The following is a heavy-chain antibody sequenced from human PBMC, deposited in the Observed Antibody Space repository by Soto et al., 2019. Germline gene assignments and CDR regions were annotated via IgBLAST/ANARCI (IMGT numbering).Heavy chain of an antibody. D-gene: IGHD2-15*01. J-gene: IGHJ4*02. CDR2: VSIGGST. Sequence: DVQLLESGGGLVQPEGSLRLSCAASGFTFSSYAMGWVRQGPGKGLEWVAAVSIGGSTHYADSVRGRFTLSRDNSKNTLTLQMNSLTAEDTAVYFCAKRRGAGGHFDYWGQGALVTVSS. V-gene: IGHV3-23*01. CDR3: AKRRGAGGHFDY. CDR1: GFTFSSYA.